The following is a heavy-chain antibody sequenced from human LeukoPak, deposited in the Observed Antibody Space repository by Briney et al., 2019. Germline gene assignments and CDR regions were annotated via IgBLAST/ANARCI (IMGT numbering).Heavy chain of an antibody. CDR2: ISNSGSNT. Sequence: GGSLRLSCAASGFIFSDYYMNWIRQAPGKGLERVSYISNSGSNTYYADSVKGRFTISRDNAKNLLYLQMNSLSAEDTAVYYCARSGASCYLGCGFDYCGQGTLVIVSP. CDR3: ARSGASCYLGCGFDY. V-gene: IGHV3-11*04. D-gene: IGHD2-15*01. J-gene: IGHJ4*02. CDR1: GFIFSDYY.